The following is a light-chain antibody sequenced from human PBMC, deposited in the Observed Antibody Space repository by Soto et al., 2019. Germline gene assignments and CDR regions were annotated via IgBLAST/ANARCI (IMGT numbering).Light chain of an antibody. CDR1: QSVLSSSNKKNY. Sequence: DIVMTQSPDSLAVSLGERATINCKSSQSVLSSSNKKNYLAWHQQKPGQPPKLLISWASSRQSGVPDRFSGSGSGTDFTLTISSLQAEDVAVYYCQQHYSAHLTFAGGTKVEIK. J-gene: IGKJ4*01. CDR3: QQHYSAHLT. V-gene: IGKV4-1*01. CDR2: WAS.